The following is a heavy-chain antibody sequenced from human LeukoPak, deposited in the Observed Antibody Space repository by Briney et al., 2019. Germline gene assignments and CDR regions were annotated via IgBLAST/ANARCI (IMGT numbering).Heavy chain of an antibody. D-gene: IGHD2-2*01. CDR3: AKDPRYCSSASCSVG. CDR2: ISGSGAGT. J-gene: IGHJ4*02. CDR1: GFTFSSST. Sequence: GGSPRLSCAASGFTFSSSTMSWVRQAPGKGLEWVSAISGSGAGTYYADSVKGRFTISRDNSKNTLYLQMNSLRAEDTAVYYCAKDPRYCSSASCSVGWGQGTLVTVSS. V-gene: IGHV3-23*01.